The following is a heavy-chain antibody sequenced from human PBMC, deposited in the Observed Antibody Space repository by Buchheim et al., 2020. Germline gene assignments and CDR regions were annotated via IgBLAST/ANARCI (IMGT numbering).Heavy chain of an antibody. CDR2: INHSGGT. D-gene: IGHD3-22*01. CDR3: ARVFGEDTSGYYVSY. CDR1: GGSFSGYY. Sequence: QVQLQQWGAGLLKPSETLSLTCAVYGGSFSGYYWSWIRQPPGKGLEWIGEINHSGGTNCNPSLKSRVSISVNTSKNPFSLKLSSVTAADTAVYYCARVFGEDTSGYYVSYWGQGTL. J-gene: IGHJ4*02. V-gene: IGHV4-34*01.